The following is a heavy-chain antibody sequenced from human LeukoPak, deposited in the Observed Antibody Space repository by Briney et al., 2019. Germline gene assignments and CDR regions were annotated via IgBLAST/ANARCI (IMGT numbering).Heavy chain of an antibody. CDR2: ISAYNDNT. CDR3: ARGATSITMVRGGTVDYFDY. Sequence: ASVTVSFKASGYTFTSYGISWVRQAPGQGLEWMGWISAYNDNTNYAQKLQGRVTMTTDTSTSTAYMELRSLRSDDTAVYYCARGATSITMVRGGTVDYFDYWGQGTLVTVSS. J-gene: IGHJ4*02. CDR1: GYTFTSYG. D-gene: IGHD3-10*01. V-gene: IGHV1-18*01.